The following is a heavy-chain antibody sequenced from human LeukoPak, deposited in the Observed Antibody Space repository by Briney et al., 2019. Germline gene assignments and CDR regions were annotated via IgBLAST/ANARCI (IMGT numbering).Heavy chain of an antibody. J-gene: IGHJ4*02. D-gene: IGHD6-6*01. V-gene: IGHV4-39*02. CDR2: IYYTGNI. CDR1: GGSISSSSYY. CDR3: AREYSSSYGFDY. Sequence: SETLSLTCTASGGSISSSSYYWGWLRQPPGKGLEWIGSIYYTGNIFYNPSLKRRVTISIDTSKNQISLKVRSVTAADTAVYYCAREYSSSYGFDYWGQGTLVTVSS.